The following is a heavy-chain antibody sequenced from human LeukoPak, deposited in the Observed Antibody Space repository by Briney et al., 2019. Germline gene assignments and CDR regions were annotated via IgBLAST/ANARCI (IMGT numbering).Heavy chain of an antibody. J-gene: IGHJ4*02. Sequence: GGSLRLSCAASGFTFSNVWMSWVRQAPGKGLEWVSYISSSSSTIYYADSVKGRFTISRNNAKNSLYLQMNSLRDEDTAVYYCARDLYGSGSLYDYWGQGTLVTVSS. CDR2: ISSSSSTI. CDR1: GFTFSNVW. CDR3: ARDLYGSGSLYDY. V-gene: IGHV3-48*02. D-gene: IGHD3-10*01.